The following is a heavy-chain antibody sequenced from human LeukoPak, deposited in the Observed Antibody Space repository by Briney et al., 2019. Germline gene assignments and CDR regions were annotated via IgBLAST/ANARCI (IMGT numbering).Heavy chain of an antibody. CDR2: FDPEDGET. CDR1: GYTLTELS. CDR3: AVLRPYYYDSSGFDY. Sequence: ASVKVSCTVSGYTLTELSMHWVRQAPGKGLEWMGGFDPEDGETIYAQKFQGRVTMTEDTSTDTAYMELSSLRSEDTAVYYCAVLRPYYYDSSGFDYWGQGTLVTVSS. D-gene: IGHD3-22*01. J-gene: IGHJ4*02. V-gene: IGHV1-24*01.